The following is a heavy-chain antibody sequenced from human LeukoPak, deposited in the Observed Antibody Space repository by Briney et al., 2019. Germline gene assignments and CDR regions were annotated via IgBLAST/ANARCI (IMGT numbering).Heavy chain of an antibody. CDR3: AGVAGYCSGGSCYRYFDY. Sequence: SVKVSCKASGGTFSSYAISWVRQAPGQGLEWMGGIIPIFGTANYAQKFQGRVTITADESTSTAYMELSSLRSEDTAVYYCAGVAGYCSGGSCYRYFDYWGQGTLVTVSS. V-gene: IGHV1-69*13. CDR1: GGTFSSYA. D-gene: IGHD2-15*01. CDR2: IIPIFGTA. J-gene: IGHJ4*02.